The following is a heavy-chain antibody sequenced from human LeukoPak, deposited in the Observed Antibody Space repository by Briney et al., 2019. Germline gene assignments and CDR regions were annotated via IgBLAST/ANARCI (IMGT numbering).Heavy chain of an antibody. D-gene: IGHD3-3*01. V-gene: IGHV3-30*03. Sequence: GGSLRLSCAASGFTFSSYAMSWVRQAPSKGLEWVAIISNDGSRKYYAHSVEGRFTISRDNSKNTLYLQMDSLRAEDTAVYYCARDRAWNYFDYWGQGTLVTVSS. CDR3: ARDRAWNYFDY. CDR2: ISNDGSRK. J-gene: IGHJ4*02. CDR1: GFTFSSYA.